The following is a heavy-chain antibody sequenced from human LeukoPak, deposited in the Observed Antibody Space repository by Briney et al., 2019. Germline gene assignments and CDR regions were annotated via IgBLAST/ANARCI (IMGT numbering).Heavy chain of an antibody. V-gene: IGHV3-21*01. CDR1: GYTFSDYS. Sequence: GGSLRLSCAASGYTFSDYSVNWVRQVPGKGLEWVSSISSSGAYIYYADSVKGRFTISRDNAKNSLYLQMNSLRAEDTAVYYCAREYYDILVYYYYMDVWGKGTTVTVSS. J-gene: IGHJ6*03. CDR2: ISSSGAYI. CDR3: AREYYDILVYYYYMDV. D-gene: IGHD3-9*01.